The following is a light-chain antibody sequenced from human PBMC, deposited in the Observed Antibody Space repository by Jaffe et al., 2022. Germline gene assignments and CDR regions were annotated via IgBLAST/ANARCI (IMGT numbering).Light chain of an antibody. CDR3: SSYTSSSTLT. V-gene: IGLV2-14*03. J-gene: IGLJ2*01. Sequence: QYALTQPASVSGSPGQSITISCTGTSSDVGGYKYVSWYQQHPGKAPKLMIYDVSNRPSGVSNRFSGSKSGNTASLTISGLQAEDEADYYCSSYTSSSTLTFGGGTKLTVL. CDR1: SSDVGGYKY. CDR2: DVS.